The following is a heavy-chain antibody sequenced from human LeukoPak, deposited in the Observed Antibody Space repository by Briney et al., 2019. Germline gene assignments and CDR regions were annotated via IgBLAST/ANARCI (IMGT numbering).Heavy chain of an antibody. V-gene: IGHV4-59*12. J-gene: IGHJ4*02. D-gene: IGHD5-18*01. CDR3: ARGRYSYGRAFDY. Sequence: PSETLSLTCTVSGGSISSYYWSWIRQPPGKGLEWIGYIYYSGTTYYNPSLKSRVTISIDMSKNHFSLNLNSVTAADTAVYYCARGRYSYGRAFDYWGQGTLVTVSS. CDR2: IYYSGTT. CDR1: GGSISSYY.